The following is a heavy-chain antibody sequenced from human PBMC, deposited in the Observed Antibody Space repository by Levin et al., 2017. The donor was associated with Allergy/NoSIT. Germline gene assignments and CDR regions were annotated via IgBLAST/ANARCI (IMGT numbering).Heavy chain of an antibody. Sequence: SETLSLTCTVSGGSVNSGSHYWTWIRQPAGKGLEWIGRMFNSGSTNYNPSLKSRVTISVDTSRNQFSLRLTSVTVADTAVYYCARLSRPMVRGGTFYMDVWGKGTTVTVSS. CDR3: ARLSRPMVRGGTFYMDV. CDR2: MFNSGST. J-gene: IGHJ6*03. D-gene: IGHD3-10*01. V-gene: IGHV4-61*02. CDR1: GGSVNSGSHY.